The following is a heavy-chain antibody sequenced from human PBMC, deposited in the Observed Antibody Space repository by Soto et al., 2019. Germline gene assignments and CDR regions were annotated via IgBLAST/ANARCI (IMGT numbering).Heavy chain of an antibody. D-gene: IGHD4-17*01. V-gene: IGHV3-7*01. CDR1: GFTFSSYW. Sequence: GGSLRLSCAASGFTFSSYWMSWVRQAPGKGLEWVANIKQDGSEKYYVDSVKGRFTISRDNAKNSLYLQMNSLRAEDTAVYYCARDGSGEYLLYGMDVWGQGTTVTVSS. CDR2: IKQDGSEK. J-gene: IGHJ6*02. CDR3: ARDGSGEYLLYGMDV.